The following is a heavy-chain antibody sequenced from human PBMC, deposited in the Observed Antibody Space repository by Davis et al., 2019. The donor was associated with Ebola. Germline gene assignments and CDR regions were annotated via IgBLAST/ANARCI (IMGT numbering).Heavy chain of an antibody. J-gene: IGHJ4*02. CDR2: ITHIGTT. Sequence: PSETLSLTCAVYGGSFSGYYWTWIRQPPGKGLEWIGQITHIGTTNYNPSLKSRVTISVDTSKRQFSLRLSSVTAADTALYYCARGRRVDVLRFLEWFPTYSFDYWGQGTLVPVSS. CDR1: GGSFSGYY. D-gene: IGHD3-3*01. V-gene: IGHV4-34*01. CDR3: ARGRRVDVLRFLEWFPTYSFDY.